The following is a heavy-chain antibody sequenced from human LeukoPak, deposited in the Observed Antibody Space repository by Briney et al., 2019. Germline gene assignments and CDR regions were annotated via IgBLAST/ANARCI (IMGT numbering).Heavy chain of an antibody. CDR2: IIPILGIA. J-gene: IGHJ4*02. V-gene: IGHV1-69*10. CDR1: GGTFSSYA. CDR3: ARAPREGYSGSYYDY. D-gene: IGHD1-26*01. Sequence: ASVKVSCKASGGTFSSYAISWVRQAPGQGLEWMGGIIPILGIANYAQKFQGRVTITADKSTSTAYMELSSLRSEDTAVYYCARAPREGYSGSYYDYWGQGTLVTVSS.